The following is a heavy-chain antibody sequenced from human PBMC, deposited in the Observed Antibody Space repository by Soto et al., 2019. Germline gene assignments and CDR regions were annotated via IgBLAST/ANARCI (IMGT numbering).Heavy chain of an antibody. Sequence: GDSLQVSCKASGGTFSSYAISWVRQAPGQGLEWMGGIIPIFGTANYAQKFQGRVTITADESTSTAYMELSSLRSEDTAVYYCAREFVGATSYYFDYWGQGNLVTVSS. CDR1: GGTFSSYA. CDR2: IIPIFGTA. J-gene: IGHJ4*02. V-gene: IGHV1-69*13. CDR3: AREFVGATSYYFDY. D-gene: IGHD1-26*01.